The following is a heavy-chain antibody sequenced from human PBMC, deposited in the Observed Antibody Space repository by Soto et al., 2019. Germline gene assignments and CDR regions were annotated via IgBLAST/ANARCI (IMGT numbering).Heavy chain of an antibody. D-gene: IGHD3-22*01. CDR1: GYTFTSHA. Sequence: QVQLVQSGAEVKKPGASVKVSCKASGYTFTSHAMHWVRQAPGQRLEWMGWINAGNGNTKYSQKFQGRVTITRDTSASTAYMELSSLRSEDTAVYYCARTSGYYVYDYWGQGTLVTVSS. CDR3: ARTSGYYVYDY. J-gene: IGHJ4*02. V-gene: IGHV1-3*01. CDR2: INAGNGNT.